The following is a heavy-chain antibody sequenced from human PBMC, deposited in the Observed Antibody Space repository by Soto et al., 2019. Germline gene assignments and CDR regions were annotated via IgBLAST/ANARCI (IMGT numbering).Heavy chain of an antibody. V-gene: IGHV6-1*01. CDR1: GDSVSSNSAA. CDR2: TYYRSKWYN. D-gene: IGHD3-3*01. Sequence: PSQTLSLTCVISGDSVSSNSAAWNWIRQSPSRGLEWLGRTYYRSKWYNDYAVSVKSRITINPDTSKNQFSLQLNSVTPEDTAVYYCARGERITIFGVVSNWFDPWGQGTLVTVSS. CDR3: ARGERITIFGVVSNWFDP. J-gene: IGHJ5*02.